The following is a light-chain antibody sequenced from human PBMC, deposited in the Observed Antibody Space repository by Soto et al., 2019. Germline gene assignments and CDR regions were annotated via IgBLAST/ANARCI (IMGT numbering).Light chain of an antibody. CDR3: SSYTSSSTRV. CDR1: SSDVGGYNY. J-gene: IGLJ1*01. Sequence: QSALTQPASVSGSPGQSITISCTGTSSDVGGYNYVSWYQQHPGKAPKLMIYDVSNRPSGVSNRFSGSKSANTASLIISGLQAEDEADYYCSSYTSSSTRVFGTGTKVTVL. CDR2: DVS. V-gene: IGLV2-14*01.